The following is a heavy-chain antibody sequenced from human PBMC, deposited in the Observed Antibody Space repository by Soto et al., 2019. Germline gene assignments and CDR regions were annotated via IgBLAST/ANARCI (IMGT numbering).Heavy chain of an antibody. V-gene: IGHV1-69*13. Sequence: SVKVSCKASGGTFSSYAISWARQAPGQGLEWMGGIIPIFGTANYAQKLQGRVTITADESTSTAYMELSSLKSEDTVVYYCAIRYYDFWSCYYTGLTPQNGYYYYGMDVWGQGTTVTVSS. CDR3: AIRYYDFWSCYYTGLTPQNGYYYYGMDV. CDR2: IIPIFGTA. CDR1: GGTFSSYA. D-gene: IGHD3-3*01. J-gene: IGHJ6*02.